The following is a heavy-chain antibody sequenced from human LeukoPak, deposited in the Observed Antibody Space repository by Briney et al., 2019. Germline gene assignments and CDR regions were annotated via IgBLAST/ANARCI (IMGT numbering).Heavy chain of an antibody. D-gene: IGHD3-22*01. CDR3: AREAYDSSGYYYVFDY. CDR2: IYYSGST. Sequence: SETLSLTCTVSGGSISSYYWSWIRQPPGKGLEWIGYIYYSGSTNYNPSLKSRVTISVDTSKNQFSLKLSSVTAADTAVYYCAREAYDSSGYYYVFDYWGQGTLVTASS. V-gene: IGHV4-59*01. CDR1: GGSISSYY. J-gene: IGHJ4*02.